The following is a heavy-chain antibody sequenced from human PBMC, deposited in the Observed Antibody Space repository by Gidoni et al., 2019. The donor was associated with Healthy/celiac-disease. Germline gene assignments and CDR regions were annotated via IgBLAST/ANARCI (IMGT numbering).Heavy chain of an antibody. D-gene: IGHD3-10*01. J-gene: IGHJ4*02. V-gene: IGHV3-23*01. CDR1: GFTFSSDA. Sequence: EVQLLESGGGLVQPGGSLRLSCAASGFTFSSDAMSWVRQAPGKGLGWVSAISGSGGSTYYADSVKGRFTISRDNSKNTLYLQMNSLRAEDTAVYYCAKSPGREYYFDYWGQGTLVTVSS. CDR3: AKSPGREYYFDY. CDR2: ISGSGGST.